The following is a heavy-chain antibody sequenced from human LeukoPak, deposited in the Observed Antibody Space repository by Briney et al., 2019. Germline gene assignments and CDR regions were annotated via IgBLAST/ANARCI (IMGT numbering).Heavy chain of an antibody. D-gene: IGHD6-6*01. CDR3: ANLARPLDY. CDR1: GFTFGTYG. V-gene: IGHV3-30*02. J-gene: IGHJ4*02. Sequence: PGGSLRLSCVASGFTFGTYGMHWVRQAPCKGLEWVAFIRYDGSNEYLDSVKGRFTISRDNSKNTLYLQMNSLKPEDTAVYYCANLARPLDYWGQGALVTVSS. CDR2: IRYDGSNE.